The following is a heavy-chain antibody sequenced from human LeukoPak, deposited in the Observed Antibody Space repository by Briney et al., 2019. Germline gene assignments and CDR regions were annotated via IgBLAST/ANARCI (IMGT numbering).Heavy chain of an antibody. CDR1: GYSFTSYW. J-gene: IGHJ4*02. D-gene: IGHD1-26*01. CDR2: VSSGGDT. Sequence: GESLKISCKGSGYSFTSYWIGWVRQAPGKGLEWVSVVSSGGDTYYADSVRGRFVISRDHSKNTLYLQMNGLRAEDTAVYYCTRGVWDWGQGTLVTVSS. V-gene: IGHV3-53*01. CDR3: TRGVWD.